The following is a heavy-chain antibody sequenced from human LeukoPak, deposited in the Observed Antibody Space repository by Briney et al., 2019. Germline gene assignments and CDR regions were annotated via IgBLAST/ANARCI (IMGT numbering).Heavy chain of an antibody. J-gene: IGHJ4*02. CDR1: GYTFTSYG. CDR3: ARDGYTYYDFWSGSYPPFDY. V-gene: IGHV1-18*01. Sequence: GASVKVSCKASGYTFTSYGISWVRQAPGQGLEWMGWMSAYNGNTNYAQKLQGRVTMTTDTSTSTAYMELRSLRSDDTAVYYCARDGYTYYDFWSGSYPPFDYWGQGTLVTVSS. D-gene: IGHD3-3*01. CDR2: MSAYNGNT.